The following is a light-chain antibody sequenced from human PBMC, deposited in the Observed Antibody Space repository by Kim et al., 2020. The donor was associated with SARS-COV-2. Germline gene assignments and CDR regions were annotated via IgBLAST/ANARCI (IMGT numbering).Light chain of an antibody. V-gene: IGKV3-11*01. CDR3: QHRNSWPRT. CDR1: QSVSNY. Sequence: EIVLTQSPATLSLSPGERAILSCRASQSVSNYLAWYQQKPAQAPRLLIYDASNRATGIPARFSGSGSETDFTLTISSLEPEDLAVYYCQHRNSWPRTFGQGTKVDIK. J-gene: IGKJ1*01. CDR2: DAS.